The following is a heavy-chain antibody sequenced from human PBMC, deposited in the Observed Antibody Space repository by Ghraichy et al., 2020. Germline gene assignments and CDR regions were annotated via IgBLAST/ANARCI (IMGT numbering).Heavy chain of an antibody. Sequence: SETLSLSCTVSGGSITGYYWSWIRQPPGKGLEWIGYIYYTGDTNYNPSLESRVTISVDRSKNQFSLNLNSVTAADTAVYYCLREQGDDFWNWYFDLWGRGTLVTVSS. CDR1: GGSITGYY. J-gene: IGHJ2*01. CDR3: LREQGDDFWNWYFDL. D-gene: IGHD3-3*01. V-gene: IGHV4-59*01. CDR2: IYYTGDT.